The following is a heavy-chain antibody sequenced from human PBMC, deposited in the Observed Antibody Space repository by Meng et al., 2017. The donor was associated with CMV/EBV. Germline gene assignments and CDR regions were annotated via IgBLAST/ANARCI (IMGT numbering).Heavy chain of an antibody. Sequence: SCKGSGYSFTSYWMSWVRQAPGKGLEWVANIKQDGSEKYYVDSVKGRFTISRDNAKNSLYLQMNSLRAEDTAVYYCAREEDYYGMDVWGQGTTVTVSS. CDR3: AREEDYYGMDV. CDR1: GYSFTSYW. V-gene: IGHV3-7*01. CDR2: IKQDGSEK. J-gene: IGHJ6*02.